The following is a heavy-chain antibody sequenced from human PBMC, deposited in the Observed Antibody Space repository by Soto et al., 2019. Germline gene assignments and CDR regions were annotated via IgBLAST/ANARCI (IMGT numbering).Heavy chain of an antibody. J-gene: IGHJ4*02. CDR1: GFTFSSYA. V-gene: IGHV3-23*01. Sequence: GGSLRLSCAASGFTFSSYAMLWVRQAPGKGLEWVSAISGSGGSTYYADSVKGRFTISRDNSKNTLYLQMNSLRAEDTAVYYCAKVDGGDFWSGYLFDYWGQGTLVTVSS. CDR2: ISGSGGST. D-gene: IGHD3-3*01. CDR3: AKVDGGDFWSGYLFDY.